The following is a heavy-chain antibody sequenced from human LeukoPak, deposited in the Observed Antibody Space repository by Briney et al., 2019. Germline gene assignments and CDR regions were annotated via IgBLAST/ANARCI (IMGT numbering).Heavy chain of an antibody. D-gene: IGHD6-13*01. CDR2: IYYSGST. J-gene: IGHJ5*02. CDR1: GGSISSSSYY. CDR3: ARAVGGAAAGLFDP. Sequence: PSETLSLTCTVSGGSISSSSYYWGWIRQPPGKGLEWIGSIYYSGSTYYNPSLKSRVTISVDTSKNQFSLKLSSVTAADTAVYYCARAVGGAAAGLFDPWGQGTLVTVSS. V-gene: IGHV4-39*07.